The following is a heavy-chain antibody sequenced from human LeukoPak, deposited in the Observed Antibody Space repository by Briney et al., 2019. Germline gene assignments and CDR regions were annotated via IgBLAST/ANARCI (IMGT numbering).Heavy chain of an antibody. Sequence: ASVKVSCKASGYTFTSYGINWVRQAPGQGLEWMGWISAYNGNTNYAQKLQGRVTMTTDTSTSTAYMELRSLRSDDTAVYYCAREYYYDSSGYYPYWGQGTLVTVSS. CDR3: AREYYYDSSGYYPY. D-gene: IGHD3-22*01. J-gene: IGHJ4*02. CDR1: GYTFTSYG. V-gene: IGHV1-18*01. CDR2: ISAYNGNT.